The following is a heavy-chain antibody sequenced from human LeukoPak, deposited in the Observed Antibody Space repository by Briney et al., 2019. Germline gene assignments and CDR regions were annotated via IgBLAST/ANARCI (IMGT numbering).Heavy chain of an antibody. CDR3: ARRGCSSTSCYGGTNLPFDY. Sequence: SETLSLTCTVSGGSISSSNYYWGWIRQPPGKGLEWIGSIYYSGSTYHNPSLKSRVTISVDTSKNQFSLKLTSVTAADTAVYYCARRGCSSTSCYGGTNLPFDYWGQGTLLTVSS. V-gene: IGHV4-39*01. CDR2: IYYSGST. J-gene: IGHJ4*02. D-gene: IGHD2-2*01. CDR1: GGSISSSNYY.